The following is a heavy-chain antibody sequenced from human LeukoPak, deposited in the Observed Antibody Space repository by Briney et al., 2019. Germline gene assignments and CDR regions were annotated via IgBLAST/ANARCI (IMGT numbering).Heavy chain of an antibody. CDR2: ISGSGGST. D-gene: IGHD3-22*01. CDR1: GFTLSSYA. Sequence: GGSLRLSCAASGFTLSSYAMSWVRQAPGKGLEWVSAISGSGGSTYYADSVKGRFTISRVNSKNTLYLQMNSLRAEDTAVYYCAKDLISHSSGYYSADAFDIWGQGTMVTVSS. CDR3: AKDLISHSSGYYSADAFDI. V-gene: IGHV3-23*01. J-gene: IGHJ3*02.